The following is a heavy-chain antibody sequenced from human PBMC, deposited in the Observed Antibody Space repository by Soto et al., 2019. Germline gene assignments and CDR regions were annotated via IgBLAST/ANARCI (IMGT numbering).Heavy chain of an antibody. Sequence: SETLSLTCTVSGGSISSYYWSWIRQPPGKGLEWIGYIYYSGSTNYNPSLKSRVTTSVDTSKNQSSLKLSSVTAADTAVYYCARENYGSGSPYFDYWGQGTLVTVSS. CDR2: IYYSGST. CDR1: GGSISSYY. J-gene: IGHJ4*02. V-gene: IGHV4-59*01. CDR3: ARENYGSGSPYFDY. D-gene: IGHD3-10*01.